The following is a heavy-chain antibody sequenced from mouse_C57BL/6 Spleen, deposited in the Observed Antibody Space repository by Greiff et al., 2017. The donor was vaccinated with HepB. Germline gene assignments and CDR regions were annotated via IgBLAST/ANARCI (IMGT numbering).Heavy chain of an antibody. V-gene: IGHV1-81*01. CDR1: GYTFTSYG. Sequence: QVQLQESGAELARPGASVKLSCKASGYTFTSYGISWVKQRTGKGLEWIGEIYPRSGNTYYNEKFKGKATLTADKSSSTAYMELRSLTSEDSAVYFCARRSSGYGDDYWGQGTTLTVSS. CDR3: ARRSSGYGDDY. CDR2: IYPRSGNT. D-gene: IGHD3-2*02. J-gene: IGHJ2*01.